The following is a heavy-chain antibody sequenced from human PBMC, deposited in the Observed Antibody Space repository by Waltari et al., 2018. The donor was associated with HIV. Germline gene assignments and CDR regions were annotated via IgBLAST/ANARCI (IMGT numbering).Heavy chain of an antibody. CDR2: VYISGGA. D-gene: IGHD3-9*01. Sequence: QVQLQESGPGLVKPSQTLSLTCTVSGGSITSGSYYWIWIRQPAGKGLEWIGRVYISGGANYNPSRRSRVTKSLDTSKNQFSLKLSSVTAADTAVYYCARGLDILTGYYHWFSDLWGRGTLVTVSS. J-gene: IGHJ2*01. CDR3: ARGLDILTGYYHWFSDL. V-gene: IGHV4-61*02. CDR1: GGSITSGSYY.